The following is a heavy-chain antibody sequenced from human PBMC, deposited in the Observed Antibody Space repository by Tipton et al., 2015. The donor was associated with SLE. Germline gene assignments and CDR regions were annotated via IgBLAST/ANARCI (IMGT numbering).Heavy chain of an antibody. CDR3: ARQYYYDSSGYYY. CDR1: GFTFSSYG. V-gene: IGHV3-30*02. D-gene: IGHD3-22*01. CDR2: IRYDGSNK. J-gene: IGHJ4*02. Sequence: SLRLSCAASGFTFSSYGMHWVRQAPGKGLEWVAFIRYDGSNKYYADSVKGRFTISRDNSKSTLYLQMNSLRAEDTAVYYCARQYYYDSSGYYYWGQGTLVTVSS.